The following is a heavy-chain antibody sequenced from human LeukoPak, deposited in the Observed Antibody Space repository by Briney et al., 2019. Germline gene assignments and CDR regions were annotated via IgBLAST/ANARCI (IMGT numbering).Heavy chain of an antibody. D-gene: IGHD3-10*01. CDR1: GVPIRSYY. CDR2: IYYTGST. CDR3: YRITMVRGVNYFDY. J-gene: IGHJ4*02. Sequence: KPAETLSLTCTVSGVPIRSYYWTWIRQPPGKGLEWIGDIYYTGSTTYNPSLKSRVTISVDTSKNQFSLKLTSVTAADTAVYYCYRITMVRGVNYFDYWGQGTLVTVSS. V-gene: IGHV4-59*12.